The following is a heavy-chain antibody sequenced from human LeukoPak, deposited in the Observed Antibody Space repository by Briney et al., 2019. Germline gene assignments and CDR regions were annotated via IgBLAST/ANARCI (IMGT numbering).Heavy chain of an antibody. CDR2: INHSGTT. V-gene: IGHV4-38-2*02. Sequence: PSETLSLTCTVYGDSMSGYYWSWIRQPPGKGLEWIGTINHSGTTYYNPSLKSRVTISVDTSKNQFSLKLSSVTAADTAVYYCARDTRYTSWFDPWDQGTLVTVSS. CDR3: ARDTRYTSWFDP. J-gene: IGHJ5*02. CDR1: GDSMSGYY. D-gene: IGHD6-13*01.